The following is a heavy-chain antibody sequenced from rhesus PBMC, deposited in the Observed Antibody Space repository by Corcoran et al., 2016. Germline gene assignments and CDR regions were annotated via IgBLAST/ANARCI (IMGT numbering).Heavy chain of an antibody. CDR3: AKDWVDCSGIYCYAEYFEF. V-gene: IGHV4-122*02. Sequence: QVQLQESGPGLVKPSETLSLTCAVSGGSITSGYYYWSWIRQPPGKGLEWIGYISYSGSTSYNPSLQSRVTISRETSKNQFSLKLSSVTAADTAVYYCAKDWVDCSGIYCYAEYFEFWGQGALVTVSS. CDR2: ISYSGST. J-gene: IGHJ1*01. CDR1: GGSITSGYYY. D-gene: IGHD2-27*01.